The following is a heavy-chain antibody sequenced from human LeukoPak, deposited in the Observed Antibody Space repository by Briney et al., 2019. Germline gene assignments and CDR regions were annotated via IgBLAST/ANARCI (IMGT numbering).Heavy chain of an antibody. CDR2: IYHSGSI. J-gene: IGHJ4*02. D-gene: IGHD7-27*01. Sequence: SETLSLNCTVSGYSISNGYFWGWIRQPPGKGLECIGTIYHSGSIYYNPSLKGRVTISVDTSKNQFSLKLNSLTAADTAVYYCARAIRTGLGIGSFDGWGQGTLVTVSS. V-gene: IGHV4-38-2*02. CDR3: ARAIRTGLGIGSFDG. CDR1: GYSISNGYF.